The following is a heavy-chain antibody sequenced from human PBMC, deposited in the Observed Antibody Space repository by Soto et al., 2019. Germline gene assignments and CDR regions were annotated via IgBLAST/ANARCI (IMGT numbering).Heavy chain of an antibody. J-gene: IGHJ5*02. Sequence: QVQLVQSGAEVKKPGSSVKVSCKASGGTFSSYAISWVRQAPGQGLEWMGGIIPIFGTANYAQKFQGRVTITADESTSTAYMELSSLRSEDTAVYYCARSRGPHYYDSSGYRDPWGQGTLVTVSS. CDR2: IIPIFGTA. V-gene: IGHV1-69*01. CDR3: ARSRGPHYYDSSGYRDP. CDR1: GGTFSSYA. D-gene: IGHD3-22*01.